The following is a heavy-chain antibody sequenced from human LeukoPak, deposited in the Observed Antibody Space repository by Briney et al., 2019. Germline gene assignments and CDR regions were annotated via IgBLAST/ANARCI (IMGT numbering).Heavy chain of an antibody. CDR3: ARGDFGELHY. D-gene: IGHD3-10*01. CDR2: ISSSGSTI. J-gene: IGHJ4*02. Sequence: GESLRLSCAASGLTFSSYNMNWVRQAPGKGLEWVSYISSSGSTIYYADSVKGRFTISRDNAKNSLYLQMNSLRAEDTAVYYCARGDFGELHYWGQGTLVTVSS. V-gene: IGHV3-48*04. CDR1: GLTFSSYN.